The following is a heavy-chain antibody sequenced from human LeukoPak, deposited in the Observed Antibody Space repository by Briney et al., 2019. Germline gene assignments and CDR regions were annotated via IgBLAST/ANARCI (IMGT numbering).Heavy chain of an antibody. CDR2: IYYSGST. CDR3: ARAGSYSSGWGAFEI. D-gene: IGHD6-19*01. J-gene: IGHJ3*02. CDR1: GGSISSYY. Sequence: SETLSLTCTVSGGSISSYYWSWIRQPPGKGLEWIGYIYYSGSTNYNPSLKSRVTISVDTSKNQFSLKLSSVTAADTAVYYCARAGSYSSGWGAFEIWGQGTMVTVSS. V-gene: IGHV4-59*01.